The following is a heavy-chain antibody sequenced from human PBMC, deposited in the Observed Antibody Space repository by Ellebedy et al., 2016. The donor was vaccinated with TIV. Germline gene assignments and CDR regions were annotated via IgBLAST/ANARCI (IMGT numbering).Heavy chain of an antibody. V-gene: IGHV4-39*01. CDR2: IYYSGST. CDR3: ARGPGRPGITMVRGGLLDY. D-gene: IGHD3-10*01. Sequence: SETLSLXXTVSGGSISSSSYYWGWIRQPPGKGLEWIGSIYYSGSTYYNPSLKSRVTISVDTSKNQFSLKLSSVTAADTAVYYCARGPGRPGITMVRGGLLDYWGQGTLVTVSS. CDR1: GGSISSSSYY. J-gene: IGHJ4*02.